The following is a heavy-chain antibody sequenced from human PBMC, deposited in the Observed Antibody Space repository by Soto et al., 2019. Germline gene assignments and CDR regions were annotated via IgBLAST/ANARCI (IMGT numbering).Heavy chain of an antibody. CDR3: AREGSSGYYYYYGMDV. V-gene: IGHV3-53*01. D-gene: IGHD6-19*01. CDR1: GFTVSSNY. CDR2: IDSGGST. J-gene: IGHJ6*02. Sequence: EVQLVESGGGLIQPGGSLRLSCAASGFTVSSNYMSWVRQAPGEGLEWVSVIDSGGSTYYADSVKGRFTISRDNSKNTLYLQMNSRRAEDTAVYYCAREGSSGYYYYYGMDVWGQGTTVTVSS.